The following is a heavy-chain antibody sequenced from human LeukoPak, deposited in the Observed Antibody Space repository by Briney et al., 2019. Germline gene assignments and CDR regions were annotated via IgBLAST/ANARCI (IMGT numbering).Heavy chain of an antibody. J-gene: IGHJ4*02. Sequence: GGSLRLSCAASGFTFSSYGMHWVRQAPGKGLEWVAVIWYDGSNKYYADSVKGRFTISRDNAKNSLYLQMNSLGVQDTAIYYCARVICTGGSCFQNDYWGQGTLVTVSS. D-gene: IGHD2-8*02. CDR2: IWYDGSNK. V-gene: IGHV3-33*01. CDR3: ARVICTGGSCFQNDY. CDR1: GFTFSSYG.